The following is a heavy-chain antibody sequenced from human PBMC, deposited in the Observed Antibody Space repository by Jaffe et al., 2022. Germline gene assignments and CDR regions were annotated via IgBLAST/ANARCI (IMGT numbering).Heavy chain of an antibody. J-gene: IGHJ6*03. V-gene: IGHV4-34*01. Sequence: QVQLQQWGAGLLKPSETLSLTCAVYGGSFSGYYWSWIRQPPGKGLEWIGEINHSGSTNYNPSLKSRVTISVDTSKNQFSLKLSSVTAADTAVYYCARASRDRYCSSTSCYPYYYYYYMDVWGKGTTVTVSS. CDR3: ARASRDRYCSSTSCYPYYYYYYMDV. CDR1: GGSFSGYY. CDR2: INHSGST. D-gene: IGHD2-2*01.